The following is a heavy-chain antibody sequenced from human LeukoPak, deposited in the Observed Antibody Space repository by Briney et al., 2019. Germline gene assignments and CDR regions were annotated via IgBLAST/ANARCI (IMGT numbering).Heavy chain of an antibody. CDR2: IYYSGST. J-gene: IGHJ4*02. D-gene: IGHD2-2*01. CDR1: GGSISSTSYY. V-gene: IGHV4-39*01. Sequence: ETLSLTCTVSGGSISSTSYYWGWIRQPPGKGLEWIGSIYYSGSTYYNPSLKSRVTISVDTSKNHFSLRLSSVTAADTAVYYCARHREYCTNTTCYPFDFDYWGQGTLVTVSS. CDR3: ARHREYCTNTTCYPFDFDY.